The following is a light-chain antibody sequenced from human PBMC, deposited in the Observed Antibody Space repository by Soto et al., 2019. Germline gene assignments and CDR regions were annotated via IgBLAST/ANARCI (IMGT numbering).Light chain of an antibody. Sequence: DIQMTQSPSSLSASVGDRVTITCRASQSISSYLNWYHQKPGKAPKLLIYGASSLQSGVPSRFSGSGSGTDFTLTISSLQPEDFATYYCQQSYSTPLIFGGGTKVDIK. CDR2: GAS. V-gene: IGKV1-39*01. CDR1: QSISSY. J-gene: IGKJ4*01. CDR3: QQSYSTPLI.